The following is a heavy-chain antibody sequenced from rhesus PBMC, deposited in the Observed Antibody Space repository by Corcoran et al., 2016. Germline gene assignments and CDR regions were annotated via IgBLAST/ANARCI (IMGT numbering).Heavy chain of an antibody. V-gene: IGHV4-122*02. CDR1: GGSTSSSYYY. D-gene: IGHD6-25*01. Sequence: QVQLQESGPGLVKPSETLSLTCAVSGGSTSSSYYYWSWIRQAPGKGLEWIGYISFSGSTSYHPSHKSRVTISRDTSKNQFSLKLSSVTAADTAVYYCARDRGGGSWKFVREYFEFWGQDALVTVSS. CDR2: ISFSGST. CDR3: ARDRGGGSWKFVREYFEF. J-gene: IGHJ1*01.